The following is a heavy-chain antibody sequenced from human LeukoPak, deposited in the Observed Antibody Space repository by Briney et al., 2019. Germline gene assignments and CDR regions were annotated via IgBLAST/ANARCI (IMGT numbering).Heavy chain of an antibody. J-gene: IGHJ4*02. D-gene: IGHD5-12*01. CDR2: MNPNSGNT. CDR1: EYTFTSYD. V-gene: IGHV1-8*01. Sequence: EASVKVSCKASEYTFTSYDIHWVRPATGQGLAWMGWMNPNSGNTGYAQKFQGRVTMTRNTSINTAYMELSSLTFEDTAVYYCARGRHPGPTWISEYWGQGTLVTVSS. CDR3: ARGRHPGPTWISEY.